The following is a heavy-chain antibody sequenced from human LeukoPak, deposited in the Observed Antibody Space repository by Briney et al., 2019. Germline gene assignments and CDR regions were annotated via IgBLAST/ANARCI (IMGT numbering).Heavy chain of an antibody. D-gene: IGHD3-16*01. CDR2: INTDGRTT. J-gene: IGHJ4*02. CDR3: ARDFGYGDY. Sequence: GGSLRLSCAASGFTFSSYWMHWVRQAPGKGLVWVSRINTDGRTTTYADSVKGRFTISRDNAKNTLYLQMNTLRAEDTAVYYCARDFGYGDYWGQGTLVTVSS. V-gene: IGHV3-74*01. CDR1: GFTFSSYW.